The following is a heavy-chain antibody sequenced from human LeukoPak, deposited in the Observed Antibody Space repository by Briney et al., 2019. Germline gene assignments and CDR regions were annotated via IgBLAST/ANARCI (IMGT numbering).Heavy chain of an antibody. Sequence: GGSLRLSCAASGFTFSSYAMSWVRQAPGKGLEWVSAISGSGGSTYYADSVKGRFTTSRDNSKNTLYLQMNSLRAEDTAVYYCAKDTYAPMYYFDYWGQGTLVTVSS. J-gene: IGHJ4*02. CDR1: GFTFSSYA. D-gene: IGHD2-2*01. CDR2: ISGSGGST. CDR3: AKDTYAPMYYFDY. V-gene: IGHV3-23*01.